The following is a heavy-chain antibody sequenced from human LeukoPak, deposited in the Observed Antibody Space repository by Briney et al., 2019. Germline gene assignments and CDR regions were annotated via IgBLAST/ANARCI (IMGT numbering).Heavy chain of an antibody. CDR1: GYSFTSYW. J-gene: IGHJ4*02. CDR3: ARHGLSDDYVWGSYRSQPDY. D-gene: IGHD3-16*02. Sequence: GESLKISCKGSGYSFTSYWIGWVRQMPGKGLEWMGIIYPGDSDTRYSPSFQGQVTISADKSISTAYLQWSSLKASGTAMYYCARHGLSDDYVWGSYRSQPDYWGQGTLVTASS. V-gene: IGHV5-51*01. CDR2: IYPGDSDT.